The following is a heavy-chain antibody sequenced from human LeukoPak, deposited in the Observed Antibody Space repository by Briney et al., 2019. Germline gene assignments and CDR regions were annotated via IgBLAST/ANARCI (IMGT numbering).Heavy chain of an antibody. CDR1: GFTFSSYA. Sequence: PGGSLRLSCAASGFTFSSYAMHWVRQAPGKGLEWVAFIRYDGNNKLYADSMKGRFTISRDNSKNTLYLHINSLRAEDTAVYYCVKDNPLDYWGQGTLVIVSS. J-gene: IGHJ4*02. CDR2: IRYDGNNK. CDR3: VKDNPLDY. V-gene: IGHV3-30*02. D-gene: IGHD1-14*01.